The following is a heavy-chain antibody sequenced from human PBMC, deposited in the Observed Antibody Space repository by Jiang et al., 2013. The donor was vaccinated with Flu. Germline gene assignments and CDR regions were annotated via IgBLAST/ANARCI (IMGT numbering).Heavy chain of an antibody. V-gene: IGHV5-51*01. Sequence: GAEVKKPGESLKISCRASGFSFTNYYIGWVRQVPGKGLEWMGLIYPTDSETRYSPSFQGQVTISAGKSSTTTYLQWISLKASDTAIYYCVRQEVGVGFDFWGQGALVTVSS. J-gene: IGHJ4*02. CDR2: IYPTDSET. D-gene: IGHD1-26*01. CDR3: VRQEVGVGFDF. CDR1: GFSFTNYY.